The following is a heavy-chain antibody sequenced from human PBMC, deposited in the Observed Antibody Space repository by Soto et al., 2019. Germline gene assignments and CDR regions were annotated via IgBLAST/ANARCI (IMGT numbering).Heavy chain of an antibody. CDR3: ARAAAAGRLVTQNWFDP. D-gene: IGHD6-13*01. CDR2: IYYSGST. V-gene: IGHV4-31*03. Sequence: LSETLSLTCTVSGDSISSGGYYWSWIRQHPGKGLEWIGYIYYSGSTYYNPSLKSRVTISVDTSKNQFSLKLSSMTAADTAVYYCARAAAAGRLVTQNWFDPWGQGTLVPVSS. J-gene: IGHJ5*02. CDR1: GDSISSGGYY.